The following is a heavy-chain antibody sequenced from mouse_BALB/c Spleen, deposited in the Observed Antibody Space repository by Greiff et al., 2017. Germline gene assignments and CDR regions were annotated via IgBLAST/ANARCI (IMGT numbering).Heavy chain of an antibody. CDR3: ARDDGNPAWFAY. Sequence: VHLVESGPGLVAPSQSLSITCTVSGFSLTSYGVHWVRQPPGKGLEWLGVIWAGGSTNYNSALMSRLSISKDNSKSQVFLKMNSLQTDDTAMYYCARDDGNPAWFAYWGQGTLVTVSA. CDR1: GFSLTSYG. CDR2: IWAGGST. D-gene: IGHD2-1*01. V-gene: IGHV2-9*02. J-gene: IGHJ3*01.